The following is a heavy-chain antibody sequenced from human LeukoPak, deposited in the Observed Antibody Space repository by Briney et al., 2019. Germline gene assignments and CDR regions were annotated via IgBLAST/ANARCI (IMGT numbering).Heavy chain of an antibody. CDR2: IYYSGST. CDR3: ARDAITMVPDY. D-gene: IGHD3-10*01. CDR1: GGSISGSSYY. Sequence: KPSETLSLTCTVSGGSISGSSYYWGWIRQPPGKGLEWIGSIYYSGSTYYNPSLKSRVTISVDTSKNQFSLKLSSVTAADTAVYYCARDAITMVPDYWGQGTLVTVSS. V-gene: IGHV4-39*07. J-gene: IGHJ4*02.